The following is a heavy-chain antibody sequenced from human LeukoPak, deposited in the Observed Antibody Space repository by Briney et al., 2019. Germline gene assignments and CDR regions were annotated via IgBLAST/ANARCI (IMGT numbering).Heavy chain of an antibody. Sequence: VASVKVSCKTSGYTFTYYIYWVRQAPGQGLEWMGWISPNSGDTKYAQKFQGRVTLTTDTSISTAYIELSRLRSDDTAVYYRASYDSGYNWNRHWGQGTLVTVSS. D-gene: IGHD1-20*01. J-gene: IGHJ4*02. CDR2: ISPNSGDT. CDR1: GYTFTYY. V-gene: IGHV1-2*02. CDR3: ASYDSGYNWNRH.